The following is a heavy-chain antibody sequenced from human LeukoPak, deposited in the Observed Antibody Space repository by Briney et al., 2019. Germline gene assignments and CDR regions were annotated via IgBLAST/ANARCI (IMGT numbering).Heavy chain of an antibody. D-gene: IGHD6-6*01. V-gene: IGHV6-1*01. CDR1: GDSLFTNNVA. J-gene: IGHJ4*02. CDR2: TYYRSKWSF. CDR3: ARGKYTSFDN. Sequence: SQTLSLTCAISGDSLFTNNVAWNWLRQSPSRGLEWLGRTYYRSKWSFDYAVSVKSRITINADTSKNQFSLQLNSVTPKDTAVYHCARGKYTSFDNWGQGTLVTVSS.